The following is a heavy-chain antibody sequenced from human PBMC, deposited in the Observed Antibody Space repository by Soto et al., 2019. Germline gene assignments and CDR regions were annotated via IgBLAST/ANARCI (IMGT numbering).Heavy chain of an antibody. CDR3: ARTTLADKENY. CDR1: GFTFSSYW. J-gene: IGHJ4*02. CDR2: IKEDGSER. V-gene: IGHV3-7*04. Sequence: EVQLVESGGGLVQPGGSLRLSCAASGFTFSSYWMSWVRQAPGKGLEWVANIKEDGSERYYVDSVKGRFTISRDNAKNSGNLKMNSPRAEDPAVYYCARTTLADKENYWGQGTLVTAS.